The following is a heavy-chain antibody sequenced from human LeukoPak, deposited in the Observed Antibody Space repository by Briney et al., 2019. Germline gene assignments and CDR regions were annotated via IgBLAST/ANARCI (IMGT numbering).Heavy chain of an antibody. CDR2: INPNSGGT. V-gene: IGHV1-2*06. J-gene: IGHJ5*02. D-gene: IGHD3-22*01. CDR3: ARDSSGSVNWFDP. CDR1: GYTFIGYY. Sequence: ASLKVSCKASGYTFIGYYMHWVRQAPGQGLEWMGRINPNSGGTNYAQKFQGRVTMTRDTSISTAYMELSRLRSDDTAVYYCARDSSGSVNWFDPWGQGTLVTVSS.